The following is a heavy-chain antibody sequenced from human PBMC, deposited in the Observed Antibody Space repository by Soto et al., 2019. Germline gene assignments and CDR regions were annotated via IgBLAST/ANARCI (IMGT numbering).Heavy chain of an antibody. CDR3: ARDEISGTYRFDY. V-gene: IGHV1-69*13. CDR2: IIPIFRNP. CDR1: GGTSTSYI. Sequence: SVKVSCKSSGGTSTSYIISWVLQAPGQGLEWMGGIIPIFRNPTYAQKFQGRVTITADPSTSTAYMELSSLRSEDTALYYCARDEISGTYRFDYWGQGTQVTVSS. J-gene: IGHJ4*02. D-gene: IGHD1-26*01.